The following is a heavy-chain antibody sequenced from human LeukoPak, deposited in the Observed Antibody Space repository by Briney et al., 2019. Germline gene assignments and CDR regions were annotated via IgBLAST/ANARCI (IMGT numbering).Heavy chain of an antibody. CDR1: GFTFSSYA. V-gene: IGHV3-30-3*01. CDR3: ARDSPRIAAAGLDY. D-gene: IGHD6-13*01. J-gene: IGHJ4*02. CDR2: ISYDGSNK. Sequence: PGRSLRLSCAASGFTFSSYAMHWVRQAPGKGLEWVAVISYDGSNKYYADSVKGRFTISRDNSKNTLYLQMNSLRAEDTAVYYCARDSPRIAAAGLDYWGQGTLVTVSS.